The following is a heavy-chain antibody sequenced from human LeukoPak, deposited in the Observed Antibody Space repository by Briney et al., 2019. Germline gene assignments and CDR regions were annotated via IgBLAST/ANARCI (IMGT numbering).Heavy chain of an antibody. J-gene: IGHJ5*02. CDR3: ARKSVIVYYGGLHP. Sequence: GGSLRLSCTASGFTFSAYVMTCVRQAPGEGLEWVSGMTATGDTKYYADSVKGRFTISRDNSKYTLYLQWDSLRSEDTAVYYCARKSVIVYYGGLHPWGQGTLGTVSS. CDR1: GFTFSAYV. CDR2: MTATGDTK. V-gene: IGHV3-23*01. D-gene: IGHD3-22*01.